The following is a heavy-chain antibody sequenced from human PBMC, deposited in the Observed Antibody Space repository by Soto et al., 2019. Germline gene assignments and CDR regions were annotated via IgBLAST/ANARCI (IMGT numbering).Heavy chain of an antibody. Sequence: ASVKVSCKASGGTFSSYAISWVRQAPGQGLEWMGGIIPIFGTANYAQKFQGRVTITADESTSTAYMELSSLRSEDTAVYYCASFRRSLEWLSHMDVWGQGTTVTVSS. CDR1: GGTFSSYA. V-gene: IGHV1-69*13. J-gene: IGHJ6*02. D-gene: IGHD3-3*01. CDR3: ASFRRSLEWLSHMDV. CDR2: IIPIFGTA.